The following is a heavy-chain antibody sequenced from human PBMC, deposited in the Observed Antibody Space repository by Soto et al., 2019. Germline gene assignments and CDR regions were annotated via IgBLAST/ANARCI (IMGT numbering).Heavy chain of an antibody. J-gene: IGHJ6*02. CDR3: ARIVGATPPYYYGMDV. CDR2: IIPIFGTA. CDR1: GGTFSSYA. D-gene: IGHD1-26*01. V-gene: IGHV1-69*01. Sequence: VKVSCKASGGTFSSYAISWVRQAPGQGLEWMGGIIPIFGTANYAQKFQGRVTITADESTSTAYMELSSLRSEDTAVYYCARIVGATPPYYYGMDVWGQGTTVTVS.